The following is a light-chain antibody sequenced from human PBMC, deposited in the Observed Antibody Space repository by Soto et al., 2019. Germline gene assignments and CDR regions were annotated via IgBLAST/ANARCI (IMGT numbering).Light chain of an antibody. CDR1: RSVSTN. CDR2: GAS. J-gene: IGKJ4*02. CDR3: QQRSSWPLT. V-gene: IGKV3-11*01. Sequence: IVLPQSPATLSVSPGETATLSCRASRSVSTNLAWYQQKPGQAPRLLIYGASSRATGIPDRFSGSGSGTEFTLTISSLEPEDFAVYFCQQRSSWPLTFGGGTKVDI.